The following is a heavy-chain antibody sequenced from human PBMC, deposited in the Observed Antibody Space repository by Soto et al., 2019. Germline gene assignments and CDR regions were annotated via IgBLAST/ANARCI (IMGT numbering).Heavy chain of an antibody. CDR1: GFTFSDHY. Sequence: GGSLRLSCAASGFTFSDHYMDWVRQAPGKGLEWVGRTRNKANSYTTEYAASVKGRFTISRDDSKNSLYLQMNSLKTEDTAVYYCASSTIASPRPFDYWGQGTLVTVSS. V-gene: IGHV3-72*01. J-gene: IGHJ4*02. D-gene: IGHD6-13*01. CDR2: TRNKANSYTT. CDR3: ASSTIASPRPFDY.